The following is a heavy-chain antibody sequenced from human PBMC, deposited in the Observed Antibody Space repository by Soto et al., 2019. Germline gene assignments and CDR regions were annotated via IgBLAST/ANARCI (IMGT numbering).Heavy chain of an antibody. J-gene: IGHJ4*02. CDR1: GGSISSYY. V-gene: IGHV4-59*01. D-gene: IGHD3-10*01. Sequence: QVQLQESGPGLVKPSETLSLTCTVSGGSISSYYWSWIRQPPGKGLEWIGYIYYSGSTNYNPSLKCRVTVSVDTSKNQFSLKLSSVTAADTAVYYCAREGGITMVRGGYYFDYWGQGTLVTVSS. CDR2: IYYSGST. CDR3: AREGGITMVRGGYYFDY.